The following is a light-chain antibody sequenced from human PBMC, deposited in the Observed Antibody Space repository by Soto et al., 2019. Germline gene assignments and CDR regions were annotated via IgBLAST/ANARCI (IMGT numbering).Light chain of an antibody. CDR2: DAS. CDR3: QQYNGYPYT. V-gene: IGKV1-5*01. J-gene: IGKJ2*01. Sequence: DLQMTQSPSTLSASVGDRVTITCRASQNIGNWLAWYQQKPGKAPKFVIYDASILESGVPSRFSGSGSGTEFTLTISSLQPDDFATYYCQQYNGYPYTFGQGTKLEIK. CDR1: QNIGNW.